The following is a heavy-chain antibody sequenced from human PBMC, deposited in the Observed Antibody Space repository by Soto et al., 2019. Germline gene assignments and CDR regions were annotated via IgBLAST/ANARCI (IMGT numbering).Heavy chain of an antibody. D-gene: IGHD6-25*01. Sequence: QVQLQESGPGLVKPSQTLSLTCTVSGGSISSGDYYWSWIRQPPGKGLEWIGYIYYSGSTYYNPSLKXXVXIXXDTSKNQFSLKLSSVTAADTAVYYCATGARLGPHYWGQGTLVTVSS. J-gene: IGHJ4*02. CDR1: GGSISSGDYY. V-gene: IGHV4-30-4*01. CDR2: IYYSGST. CDR3: ATGARLGPHY.